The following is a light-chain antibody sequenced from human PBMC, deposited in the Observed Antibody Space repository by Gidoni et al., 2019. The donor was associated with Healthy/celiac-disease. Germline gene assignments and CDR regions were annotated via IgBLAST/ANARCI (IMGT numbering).Light chain of an antibody. CDR1: SSDVGSYNL. Sequence: QSALPQPASVSGSPGQSITISCTGTSSDVGSYNLVSWYQQHPGKAPKLMIYEVSKRPSGVSNRFSGSKSGNTASLTSSGLQAEDEADYYCCSYAGSSTLVFGGGTKLTVL. CDR3: CSYAGSSTLV. CDR2: EVS. V-gene: IGLV2-23*02. J-gene: IGLJ3*02.